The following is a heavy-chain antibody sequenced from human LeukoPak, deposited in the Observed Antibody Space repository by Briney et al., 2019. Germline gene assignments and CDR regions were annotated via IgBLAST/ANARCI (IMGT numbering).Heavy chain of an antibody. CDR1: GFTFSSYS. V-gene: IGHV3-21*01. Sequence: GGSLRLSCAASGFTFSSYSMNWVRQAPGKGLEWVSSISSSSSYIYYADSVKGRFTISRDNAKNSLYLQMNSLRAEDTAVYYCARGGDTAMAYFDYWGQGTLVTVSS. CDR3: ARGGDTAMAYFDY. CDR2: ISSSSSYI. D-gene: IGHD5-18*01. J-gene: IGHJ4*02.